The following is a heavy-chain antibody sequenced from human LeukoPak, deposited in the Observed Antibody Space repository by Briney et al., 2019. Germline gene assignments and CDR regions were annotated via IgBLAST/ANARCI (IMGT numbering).Heavy chain of an antibody. J-gene: IGHJ6*04. D-gene: IGHD3-10*02. CDR2: IKKDGSEK. CDR1: GFTFSSYW. V-gene: IGHV3-7*01. CDR3: AELGITMIGGV. Sequence: GGSLRLSCAASGFTFSSYWMSWVRQAPGKGLEWVANIKKDGSEKYSVDSVKGRFTTSRDNAKNSLYLQMNSLRAEDTAVYYCAELGITMIGGVWGKGTTVTISS.